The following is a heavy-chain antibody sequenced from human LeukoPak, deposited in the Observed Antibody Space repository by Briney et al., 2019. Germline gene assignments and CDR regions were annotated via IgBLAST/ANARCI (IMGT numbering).Heavy chain of an antibody. V-gene: IGHV1-18*01. CDR2: ISAYDGNT. D-gene: IGHD3-22*01. J-gene: IGHJ4*02. CDR3: AREGDMYYYDSSGYNDY. Sequence: ASMKVSCKASGYTFTSYGISWVRQAPGQGLEWMGWISAYDGNTNYAQKLQGRVTMTTDTSTSTAYMELRSLRSDDTAVYYCAREGDMYYYDSSGYNDYWGQGTLVTVSS. CDR1: GYTFTSYG.